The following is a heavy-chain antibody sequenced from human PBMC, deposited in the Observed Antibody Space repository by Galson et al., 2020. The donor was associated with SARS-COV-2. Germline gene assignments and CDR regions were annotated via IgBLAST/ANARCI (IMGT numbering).Heavy chain of an antibody. Sequence: ASVKVSCKASGYTFTSYGISWVRQAPGQGLEWMGWISAYNANTNYAQKLQGIVTMTTDTSTSTAYMELRSLRSDDTAVYYCARGTFYDSSGYYYAFDIWGQGTMVTVSS. V-gene: IGHV1-18*01. CDR2: ISAYNANT. CDR1: GYTFTSYG. CDR3: ARGTFYDSSGYYYAFDI. J-gene: IGHJ3*02. D-gene: IGHD3-22*01.